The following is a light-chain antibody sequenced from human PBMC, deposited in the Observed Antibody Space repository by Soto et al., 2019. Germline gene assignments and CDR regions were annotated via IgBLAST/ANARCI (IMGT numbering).Light chain of an antibody. Sequence: EIVLTQSPATLSLSPGERATLSCRASQSVSSYLAWYQQKLGQGPRLLIYDGSNRATGIPARLSGSGSGSDFTLTISSLEPEGFAVYYCQQRSNWPPVLTFGGGTKVEIK. J-gene: IGKJ4*01. V-gene: IGKV3-11*01. CDR3: QQRSNWPPVLT. CDR2: DGS. CDR1: QSVSSY.